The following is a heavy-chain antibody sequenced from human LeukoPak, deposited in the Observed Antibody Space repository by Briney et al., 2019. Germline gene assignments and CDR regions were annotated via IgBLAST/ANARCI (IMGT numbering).Heavy chain of an antibody. CDR2: ISSSSSYI. Sequence: GGSLRLSCAASRFTFSSYSMNWVRQAPGKGLEWVSSISSSSSYIYYADSVKGRFTISRDNAKNSLYLQMNSLRAEDTAVYYCARDRWWDIVVVPASNDAFDIWGQGTMVTVSS. D-gene: IGHD2-2*01. V-gene: IGHV3-21*01. J-gene: IGHJ3*02. CDR3: ARDRWWDIVVVPASNDAFDI. CDR1: RFTFSSYS.